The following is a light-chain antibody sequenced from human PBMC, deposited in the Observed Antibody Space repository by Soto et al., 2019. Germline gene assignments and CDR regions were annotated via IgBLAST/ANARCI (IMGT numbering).Light chain of an antibody. J-gene: IGLJ1*01. CDR1: SSDVGSYNL. CDR3: CSYAGSGVYV. V-gene: IGLV2-23*01. CDR2: EGS. Sequence: QSVLTQPASVSGSPGQSITISCTGTSSDVGSYNLVSWYQQHPGKAPKLMIYEGSKRPSGFSNRLSGSKSGNTASLTISGLQAEDEADYYCCSYAGSGVYVFGTGTKLTVL.